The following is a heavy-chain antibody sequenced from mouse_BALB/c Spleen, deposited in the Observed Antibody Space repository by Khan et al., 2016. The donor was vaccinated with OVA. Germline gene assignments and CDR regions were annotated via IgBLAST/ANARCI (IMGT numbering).Heavy chain of an antibody. V-gene: IGHV2-3*01. Sequence: QVQLKESGPGLVAPSQSLSIRCTVSGLSLTNYGVSWVRQPPGKGLEWLGVIWGDGSTNYHSVLKSRLSISKDNSKSQVFVTLNSLQTDDTATYXCAIIYYGYDWFAYWGQGTLVTVSA. D-gene: IGHD2-2*01. CDR3: AIIYYGYDWFAY. CDR1: GLSLTNYG. CDR2: IWGDGST. J-gene: IGHJ3*01.